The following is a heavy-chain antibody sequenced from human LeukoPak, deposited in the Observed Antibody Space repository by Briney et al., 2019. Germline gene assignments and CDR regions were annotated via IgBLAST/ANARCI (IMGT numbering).Heavy chain of an antibody. V-gene: IGHV3-7*02. J-gene: IGHJ4*02. CDR3: ASQPSAVAGNY. D-gene: IGHD6-19*01. Sequence: PGRSLRLSCAGSGIILSSYWMSWVRQAPGKGLEWVANIHPNGGEQYYVDSVKGRFTISRDNAKNSLYLQMNSLTAEDTAVYYCASQPSAVAGNYWGQGTLVTVSS. CDR1: GIILSSYW. CDR2: IHPNGGEQ.